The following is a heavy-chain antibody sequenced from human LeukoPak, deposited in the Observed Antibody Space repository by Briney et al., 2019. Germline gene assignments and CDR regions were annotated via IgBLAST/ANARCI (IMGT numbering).Heavy chain of an antibody. Sequence: ASVKVSCKASGYTFTSYYMHWVRQAPGQGLEWMGIINPSGGSTSYAQKFQGRVTMTRDTSTSTVYMELSRLRSDDTAVYYCARGTMIVVVITDFIDYWGQGTLVTVSS. D-gene: IGHD3-22*01. CDR2: INPSGGST. J-gene: IGHJ4*02. CDR1: GYTFTSYY. V-gene: IGHV1-46*01. CDR3: ARGTMIVVVITDFIDY.